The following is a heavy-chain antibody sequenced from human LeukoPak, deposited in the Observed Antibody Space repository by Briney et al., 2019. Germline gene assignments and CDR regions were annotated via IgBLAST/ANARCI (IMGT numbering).Heavy chain of an antibody. CDR2: SRSQVNGGPP. D-gene: IGHD3-16*01. CDR1: GFSFGDYG. CDR3: TRAYYDYVLDF. Sequence: GRSLRLSCSGSGFSFGDYGINWVHQAPGRGLEWVGLSRSQVNGGPPEYAASVEGRFSMSRDDSKGFAYLQMNSLKTEDTAVYFCTRAYYDYVLDFWGQGTLVTVSS. J-gene: IGHJ4*02. V-gene: IGHV3-49*04.